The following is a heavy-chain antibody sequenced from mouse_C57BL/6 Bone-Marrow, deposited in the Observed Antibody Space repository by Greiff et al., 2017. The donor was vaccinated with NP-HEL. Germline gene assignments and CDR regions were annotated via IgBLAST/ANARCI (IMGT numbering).Heavy chain of an antibody. J-gene: IGHJ3*01. CDR1: GFNIKNTY. Sequence: EVQLQQSVAELVRPGASVKLSCTASGFNIKNTYMHWVKQRPEQGLEWIGRIDPANGNTKYAPKFQGKATITADTSSNTAYLQLSSLTSEDTATYYCASPLRSSLAWFAYWGQGTLVTVSA. V-gene: IGHV14-3*01. CDR2: IDPANGNT. CDR3: ASPLRSSLAWFAY. D-gene: IGHD1-1*01.